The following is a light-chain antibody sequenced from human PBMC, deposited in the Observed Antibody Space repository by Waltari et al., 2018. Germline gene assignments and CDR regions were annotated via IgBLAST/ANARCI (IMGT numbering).Light chain of an antibody. V-gene: IGKV3-15*01. Sequence: EVVMRQSPATLSVSPGDGATLSCRASQSVSSNLAWYQQKPGQAPRLLIYGASTRATGIPARFSGSGSGTDFALSISSLQPEDHAVYYCQQYGGSFGQGTKVEI. CDR2: GAS. CDR3: QQYGGS. J-gene: IGKJ1*01. CDR1: QSVSSN.